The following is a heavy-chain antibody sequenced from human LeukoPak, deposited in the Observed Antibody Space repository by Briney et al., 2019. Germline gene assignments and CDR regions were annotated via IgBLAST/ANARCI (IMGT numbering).Heavy chain of an antibody. D-gene: IGHD2-2*01. J-gene: IGHJ4*02. V-gene: IGHV3-9*01. CDR2: ISWNSGST. Sequence: GGSLRLSCAASGFTFDDYAMHWVRQAPGKGLEWVSGISWNSGSTGYADSVKGRFTISRDNAKNSLYLQMNSLRAEDTALYYCAKGGSEYQLLSAFDYWGQGTLVTVSS. CDR3: AKGGSEYQLLSAFDY. CDR1: GFTFDDYA.